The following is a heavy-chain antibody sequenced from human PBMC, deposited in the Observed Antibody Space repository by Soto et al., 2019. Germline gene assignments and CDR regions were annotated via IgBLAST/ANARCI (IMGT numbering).Heavy chain of an antibody. CDR3: ASKIVTPGYHYYDY. CDR1: GFSFSSCE. V-gene: IGHV3-48*03. J-gene: IGHJ4*02. Sequence: PGGSLRLSCAASGFSFSSCEMSWVRQAPGKGLEWGSYISGSGTSTQYSDSVKGRFTISRDNAKNSLHLQMNSLGAEDTAVYYCASKIVTPGYHYYDYWGQGTLVTVSS. CDR2: ISGSGTST. D-gene: IGHD3-9*01.